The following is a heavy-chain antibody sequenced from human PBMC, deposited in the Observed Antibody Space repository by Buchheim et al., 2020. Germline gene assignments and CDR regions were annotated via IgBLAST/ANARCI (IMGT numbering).Heavy chain of an antibody. V-gene: IGHV1-2*04. Sequence: QVQLVQSGAEVKKPGASVKVSCKASGYTFTGYYMHWVRQAPGQGLEWMGWIHPNSGGTNYAQKFQGWVTMTRDTSIRPSYMELSRLRSDDTAVYYCASADVYYDSSGYYLGWFDPWGQGTL. CDR1: GYTFTGYY. CDR2: IHPNSGGT. CDR3: ASADVYYDSSGYYLGWFDP. J-gene: IGHJ5*02. D-gene: IGHD3-22*01.